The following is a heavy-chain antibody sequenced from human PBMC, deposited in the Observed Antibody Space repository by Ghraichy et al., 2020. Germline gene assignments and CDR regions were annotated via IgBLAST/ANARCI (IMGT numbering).Heavy chain of an antibody. J-gene: IGHJ6*03. V-gene: IGHV4-30-2*01. Sequence: SETLSLTCAVSGGSISSGGYSWSWIRQPPGKGLEWIGYIYHSGSTYYNPSLKSRVTISVDRSKNQFSLKLSSVTAADTAVYYCARDDRYGDYDYYMDVWGKGTTVTVSS. CDR1: GGSISSGGYS. CDR3: ARDDRYGDYDYYMDV. CDR2: IYHSGST. D-gene: IGHD4-17*01.